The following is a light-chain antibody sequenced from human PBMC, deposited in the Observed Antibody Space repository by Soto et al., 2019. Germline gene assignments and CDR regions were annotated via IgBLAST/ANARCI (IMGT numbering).Light chain of an antibody. Sequence: EIVMTPSPATLSVSPGERATLFCRASQSVSSNLAWYQQKPGQAPRLLIYGASTRATGIPDRFSGGGSGTDFTLTISRLEPEDFAVYYCQQFSSYPLTFGGGTKVDIK. J-gene: IGKJ4*01. CDR1: QSVSSN. V-gene: IGKV3D-15*01. CDR3: QQFSSYPLT. CDR2: GAS.